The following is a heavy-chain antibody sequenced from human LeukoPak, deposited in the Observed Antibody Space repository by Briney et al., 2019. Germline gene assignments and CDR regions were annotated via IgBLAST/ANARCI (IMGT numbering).Heavy chain of an antibody. CDR1: GFTFSNAW. CDR2: ISSSSSYI. CDR3: ARGFGVPAAKIDY. D-gene: IGHD2-2*01. V-gene: IGHV3-21*01. Sequence: PGGSLRLSCAASGFTFSNAWMNWVRQAPGKGLEWVSSISSSSSYIYYADSVKGRFTISRDNAKNSLYLQMNSLRAEDTAVYYCARGFGVPAAKIDYWGQGTLVTVSS. J-gene: IGHJ4*02.